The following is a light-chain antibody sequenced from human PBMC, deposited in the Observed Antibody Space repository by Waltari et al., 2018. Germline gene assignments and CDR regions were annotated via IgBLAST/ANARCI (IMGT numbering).Light chain of an antibody. Sequence: DSQMTQSPSSMSASVGARVAITWQARQELRNCLSWYPQKPGKAPKLLIYDAFNLQTGVPSRFSGSAAGTDFSFPISSLQPEDIATYYCQQYKDLPRTFGPGTKVEVK. V-gene: IGKV1-33*01. CDR3: QQYKDLPRT. CDR2: DAF. CDR1: QELRNC. J-gene: IGKJ1*01.